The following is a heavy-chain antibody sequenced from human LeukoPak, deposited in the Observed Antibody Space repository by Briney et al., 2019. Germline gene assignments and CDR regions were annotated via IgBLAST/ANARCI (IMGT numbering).Heavy chain of an antibody. CDR1: GGTFSSYA. D-gene: IGHD2-15*01. CDR3: ATSPFVVVVAEYFQH. J-gene: IGHJ1*01. V-gene: IGHV1-69*05. CDR2: IIPIFGTA. Sequence: GASVRVSCKASGGTFSSYAISWVRQAPGQGLEWMGGIIPIFGTANYAQKFQGRVAITTDESTSTAYMELSSLRSEDTAVYYCATSPFVVVVAEYFQHWGQGTLVTVSS.